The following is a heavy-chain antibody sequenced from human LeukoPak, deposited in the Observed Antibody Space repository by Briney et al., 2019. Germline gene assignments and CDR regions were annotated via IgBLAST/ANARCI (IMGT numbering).Heavy chain of an antibody. CDR2: ISSSSNYI. J-gene: IGHJ4*02. D-gene: IGHD6-19*01. V-gene: IGHV3-21*01. CDR1: GFTFSRYS. CDR3: ARAVAGPAGEYYFDY. Sequence: GGSLRLSCAASGFTFSRYSMNWVRQAPGKGLEWVSSISSSSNYIYYADSLKVRFSISRDNARNSLFLQMNSLRAEDTAVYYCARAVAGPAGEYYFDYWGQGTLVTVSS.